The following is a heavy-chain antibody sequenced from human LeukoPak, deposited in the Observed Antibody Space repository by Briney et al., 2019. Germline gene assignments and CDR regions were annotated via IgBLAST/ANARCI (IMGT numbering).Heavy chain of an antibody. D-gene: IGHD2-15*01. CDR3: ARVHEYCSGGSCFNWFDP. J-gene: IGHJ5*02. V-gene: IGHV4-59*01. CDR2: IYYSGST. Sequence: SETLSLTCTVSGGSISSYYWSWIRQPPGKGLEWLGYIYYSGSTNYNPSPKSRVTISVDTSKNQFSLKLSSVTAADTAVYYCARVHEYCSGGSCFNWFDPWGQGTLVTVSS. CDR1: GGSISSYY.